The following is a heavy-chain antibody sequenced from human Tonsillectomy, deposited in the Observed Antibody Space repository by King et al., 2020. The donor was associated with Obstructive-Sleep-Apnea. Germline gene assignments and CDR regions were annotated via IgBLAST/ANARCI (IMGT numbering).Heavy chain of an antibody. D-gene: IGHD4-17*01. V-gene: IGHV3-74*01. J-gene: IGHJ4*02. CDR3: ARPTVTLEY. Sequence: VQLVESGGALVQPGGSLRLSGAASGFTFSSYWMHWVRQAPGKGLVWVSRINPDGSVAIYADSVKGRFTISRDNAKNTLYLQMNDLRPGDTARYYCARPTVTLEYWGQGSQVTVSS. CDR1: GFTFSSYW. CDR2: INPDGSVA.